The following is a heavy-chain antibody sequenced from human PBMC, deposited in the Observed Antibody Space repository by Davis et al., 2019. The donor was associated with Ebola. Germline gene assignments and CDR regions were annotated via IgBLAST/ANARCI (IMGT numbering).Heavy chain of an antibody. J-gene: IGHJ4*02. CDR1: GYTFTDYN. CDR2: IFPILAIS. V-gene: IGHV1-69*02. CDR3: AIRYGGNSLDY. D-gene: IGHD4-23*01. Sequence: SVKVSCKASGYTFTDYNIHWMRQAPGQGLEWMGRIFPILAISDYAQKFQGRVTMTTDTSTSTAYMELRSLTSDDTAVYYCAIRYGGNSLDYWGQGTLVTVSS.